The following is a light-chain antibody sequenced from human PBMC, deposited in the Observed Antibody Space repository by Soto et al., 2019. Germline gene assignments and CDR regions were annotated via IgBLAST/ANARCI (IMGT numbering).Light chain of an antibody. J-gene: IGKJ4*01. CDR2: AAS. Sequence: DIQMTQSPSSLSASVGDRVTIACRASQSFSNYLNWYQQKPGKAPKLLIYAASTLQSGVPSRFSGSGSGTEFTLTISSLQPEDFATYYCQQLNSYPLTFGGGTKVDIK. CDR1: QSFSNY. V-gene: IGKV1-9*01. CDR3: QQLNSYPLT.